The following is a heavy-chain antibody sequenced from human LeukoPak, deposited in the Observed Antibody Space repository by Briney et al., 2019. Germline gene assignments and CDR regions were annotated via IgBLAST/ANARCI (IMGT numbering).Heavy chain of an antibody. CDR2: ISSSGSTI. CDR1: GFTFSDYY. CDR3: ARDAAAYCGGDCYSGMDV. J-gene: IGHJ6*02. Sequence: TAGGSLRLSCAASGFTFSDYYMSWIRQAPGKGLEWVSYISSSGSTIYYADSVKGRFTISRDNAKNSLYLRMNSLRAEDTAVYYCARDAAAYCGGDCYSGMDVWGQGTTVTVSS. V-gene: IGHV3-11*01. D-gene: IGHD2-21*02.